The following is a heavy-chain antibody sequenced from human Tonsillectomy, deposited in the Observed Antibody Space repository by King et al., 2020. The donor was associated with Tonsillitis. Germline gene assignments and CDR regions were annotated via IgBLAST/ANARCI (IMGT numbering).Heavy chain of an antibody. V-gene: IGHV3-9*01. CDR1: RFTFDNYA. J-gene: IGHJ6*02. Sequence: QLVQSGGGLVQPGRSLRLSCAASRFTFDNYAMHWVRQAPGKGLEWVSGISWNGGSIGYADSVKGRFTISRDNAKNSLYLQMNSLRAEDTALYYCAKDIGSTLSFGMDVWGLGTTVTVSS. CDR2: ISWNGGSI. CDR3: AKDIGSTLSFGMDV. D-gene: IGHD2/OR15-2a*01.